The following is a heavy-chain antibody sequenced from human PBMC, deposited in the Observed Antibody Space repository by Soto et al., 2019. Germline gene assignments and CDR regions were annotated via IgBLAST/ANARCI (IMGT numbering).Heavy chain of an antibody. D-gene: IGHD1-26*01. CDR3: ARAYSHPRYYLSY. Sequence: GASGKVCCKASGGSFSSYASSWVRQAPGQGLEWMGGIIPIFGTANYAQKFQGRVTITADESTSTAYMELSSLRSEDTAVYYCARAYSHPRYYLSYWGQRTLVTVSS. J-gene: IGHJ4*02. V-gene: IGHV1-69*13. CDR2: IIPIFGTA. CDR1: GGSFSSYA.